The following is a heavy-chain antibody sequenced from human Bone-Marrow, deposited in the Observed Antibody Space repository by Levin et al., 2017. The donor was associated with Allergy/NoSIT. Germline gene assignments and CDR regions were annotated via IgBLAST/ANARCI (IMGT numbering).Heavy chain of an antibody. Sequence: ASVKVSCKASGYTFTGYYMHWVRQAPGQGLEWMGWINPNSGGTNYAQKFQGRVTMTRDTSISTAYMELSRLRSDDTAVYYCAREGHRDDIVVVVAATGADAFDSWGQGTMVTVSS. J-gene: IGHJ3*02. CDR1: GYTFTGYY. CDR3: AREGHRDDIVVVVAATGADAFDS. CDR2: INPNSGGT. V-gene: IGHV1-2*02. D-gene: IGHD2-15*01.